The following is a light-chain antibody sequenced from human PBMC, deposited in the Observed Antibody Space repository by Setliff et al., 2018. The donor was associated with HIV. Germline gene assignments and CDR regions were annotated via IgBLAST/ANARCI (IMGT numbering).Light chain of an antibody. CDR1: NIGSKS. CDR2: FDS. J-gene: IGLJ1*01. CDR3: QVWDTSSDQGV. V-gene: IGLV3-21*04. Sequence: YELTQPPSVSVAPGKTARITCGGNNIGSKSVHWYQQKPGQAPVLVIYFDSDRPSGIPERFSGSNSGNTATLTISRVEAGDEADYYCQVWDTSSDQGVFGTGTKVTVL.